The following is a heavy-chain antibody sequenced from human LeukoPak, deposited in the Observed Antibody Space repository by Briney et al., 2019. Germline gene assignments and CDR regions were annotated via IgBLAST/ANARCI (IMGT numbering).Heavy chain of an antibody. V-gene: IGHV1-69*06. CDR3: ARDRAIAAAGTNYYMDV. CDR1: GGTFSSYA. Sequence: ASVKVSCKASGGTFSSYAISWVRQAPGQGLEWMGGIIPIFGTANYAQKFQGRVTITADKSTSTAYMELSSLRSEDTAVYYCARDRAIAAAGTNYYMDVWGKGTTVTVSS. J-gene: IGHJ6*03. D-gene: IGHD6-13*01. CDR2: IIPIFGTA.